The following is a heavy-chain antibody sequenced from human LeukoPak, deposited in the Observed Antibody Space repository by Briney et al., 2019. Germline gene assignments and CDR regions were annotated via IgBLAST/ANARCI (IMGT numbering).Heavy chain of an antibody. D-gene: IGHD4-23*01. Sequence: SETLSLTCTVSGGSIRSYYWTWIRQPPGKGLEWIGYIYYSGSTNYKPSLKSRVTISVDTSKNQLSLRLSSVTAADTAVYYCARDTVDDAFDIWGQGTMVTVSS. CDR3: ARDTVDDAFDI. CDR2: IYYSGST. V-gene: IGHV4-59*01. CDR1: GGSIRSYY. J-gene: IGHJ3*02.